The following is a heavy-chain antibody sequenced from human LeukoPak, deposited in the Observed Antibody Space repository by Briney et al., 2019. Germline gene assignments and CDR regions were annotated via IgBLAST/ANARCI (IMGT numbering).Heavy chain of an antibody. Sequence: SVKVSCKASGGTFSSYAISWVRQAPGQGLEWMGGIIPIFGTANYAQKFQGRVTITADKSTSTAYMELSSLRSEDTAVYYCARAPTETYYYDSSGPTYYYYMDVWGKGTTVTVSS. J-gene: IGHJ6*03. CDR1: GGTFSSYA. D-gene: IGHD3-22*01. CDR3: ARAPTETYYYDSSGPTYYYYMDV. CDR2: IIPIFGTA. V-gene: IGHV1-69*06.